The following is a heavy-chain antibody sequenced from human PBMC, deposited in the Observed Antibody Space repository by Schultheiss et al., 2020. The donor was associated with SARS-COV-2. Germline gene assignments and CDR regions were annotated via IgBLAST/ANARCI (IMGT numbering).Heavy chain of an antibody. CDR1: GFTFSRHG. CDR2: ISYDGKDQ. Sequence: GESLKISCAASGFTFSRHGMHWVRQAPGKGLEWVAVISYDGKDQIYADSVKGRFTISRDNSKNTLYLQMNSLRAEDTAVYYCATLWGGNYDYVWGSYRSTPPDAFDIWGQGTMVTVSS. V-gene: IGHV3-30*03. J-gene: IGHJ3*02. CDR3: ATLWGGNYDYVWGSYRSTPPDAFDI. D-gene: IGHD3-16*02.